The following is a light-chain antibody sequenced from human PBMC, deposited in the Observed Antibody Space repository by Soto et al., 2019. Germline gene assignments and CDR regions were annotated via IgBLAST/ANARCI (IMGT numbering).Light chain of an antibody. J-gene: IGLJ1*01. CDR2: DVT. CDR1: SSDVGGYKY. CDR3: SSYSSSSISYV. Sequence: QSALTQPASVSGSPGQSITISCAGSSSDVGGYKYVSWYQQPPGNAPKLIIYDVTIRPSGVSNRFSGSKSGNTASLTISGLQAEDEADYYCSSYSSSSISYVFGNGTKVTVL. V-gene: IGLV2-14*01.